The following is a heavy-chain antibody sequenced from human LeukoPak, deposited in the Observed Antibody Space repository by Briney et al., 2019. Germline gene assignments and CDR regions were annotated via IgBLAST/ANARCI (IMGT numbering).Heavy chain of an antibody. J-gene: IGHJ4*02. Sequence: GGSLRLSCAASGFTVSSNYMSWVRQAPGKGLEWVSVIYSGGSTYYADSVKGRFTISRDNAKNSLNLLMNSLRAEDTAVYYCAGSYGSSIYYRYFDFWGQGTLVTVSS. D-gene: IGHD3-10*01. V-gene: IGHV3-66*01. CDR1: GFTVSSNY. CDR3: AGSYGSSIYYRYFDF. CDR2: IYSGGST.